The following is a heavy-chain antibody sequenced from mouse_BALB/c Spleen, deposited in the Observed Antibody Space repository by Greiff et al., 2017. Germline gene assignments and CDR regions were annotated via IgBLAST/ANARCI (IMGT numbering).Heavy chain of an antibody. J-gene: IGHJ4*01. Sequence: EVKLVESGGGLVQPGGSLRLSCATSGFTFTDYYMSWVRQPPGKALEWLGFIRNKANGYTTEYSASVKGRFTISRDNSQSILYLQMNTLRAEDSATYYCASRGYYAMDYWGQGTSVTVSS. V-gene: IGHV7-3*02. CDR3: ASRGYYAMDY. CDR2: IRNKANGYTT. CDR1: GFTFTDYY.